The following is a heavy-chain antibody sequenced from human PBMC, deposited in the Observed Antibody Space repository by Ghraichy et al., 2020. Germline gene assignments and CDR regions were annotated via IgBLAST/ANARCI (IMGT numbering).Heavy chain of an antibody. CDR1: GFTFSSYS. CDR2: ISSSSSYI. J-gene: IGHJ5*02. CDR3: ARDPPIAAAGTDNCFHP. V-gene: IGHV3-21*01. D-gene: IGHD6-13*01. Sequence: GGSLRLSCAASGFTFSSYSMNWVRQAPGKGLEWVSSISSSSSYIYYADSVKGRFTISRDNAKNSLYLQMNSLRAEDTAVYYCARDPPIAAAGTDNCFHPWGQRTLFTVSS.